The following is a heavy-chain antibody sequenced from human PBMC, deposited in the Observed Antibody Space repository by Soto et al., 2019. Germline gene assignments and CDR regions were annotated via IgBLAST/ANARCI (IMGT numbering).Heavy chain of an antibody. J-gene: IGHJ6*02. CDR1: GFTFTTSA. CDR3: AADRGGGFGYLSCPRPAFGMGV. Sequence: QMQLVQSGPEVKKPGTSVKVSCKASGFTFTTSAMQWVRQARGQRLEWIGWIVVGSGKTNYAPEFQERVTITRDMSTRTAEMDLSSLGTEDTAVYYCAADRGGGFGYLSCPRPAFGMGVWGQGTTVTVSS. D-gene: IGHD3-10*01. CDR2: IVVGSGKT. V-gene: IGHV1-58*02.